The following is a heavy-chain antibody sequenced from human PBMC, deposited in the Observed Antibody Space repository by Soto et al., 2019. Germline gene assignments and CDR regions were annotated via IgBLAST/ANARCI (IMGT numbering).Heavy chain of an antibody. D-gene: IGHD6-6*01. J-gene: IGHJ4*02. CDR1: GFTFSSYS. CDR2: ISSRSSYI. CDR3: ARERNSSSLGADY. Sequence: XGSLRLTWPVAGFTFSSYSMNWVRQAPGKGLGWVSSISSRSSYIYYADSVKGRFTISRDNAENSLYLQTNSLRAEDTAVYSCARERNSSSLGADYWGQGTLVTVSP. V-gene: IGHV3-21*01.